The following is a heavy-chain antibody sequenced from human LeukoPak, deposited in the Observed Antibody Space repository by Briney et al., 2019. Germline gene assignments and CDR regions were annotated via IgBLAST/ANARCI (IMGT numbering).Heavy chain of an antibody. D-gene: IGHD3-10*01. CDR2: ISAYNGNT. CDR3: ARALRPRLTSTYYYGSGSYKPRQPEAYYFDY. J-gene: IGHJ4*02. Sequence: ASVKVSCKASGGTFSSYAISWVRQAPGQGLEWMGWISAYNGNTNYAQKLQGRVTMTTDTSTSTAYMELRSLRSDDTAVYYCARALRPRLTSTYYYGSGSYKPRQPEAYYFDYWGQGTLVTVSS. V-gene: IGHV1-18*01. CDR1: GGTFSSYA.